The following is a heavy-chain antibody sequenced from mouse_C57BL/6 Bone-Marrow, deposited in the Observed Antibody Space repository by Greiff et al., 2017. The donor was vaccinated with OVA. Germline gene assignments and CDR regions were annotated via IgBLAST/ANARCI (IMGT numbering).Heavy chain of an antibody. V-gene: IGHV5-4*01. CDR2: ISDGGSYT. Sequence: VATISDGGSYTYYPDNVKGRFTISRDNAKNNLYLQMSHLKSEDTAMYYCARDELFFDYWGQGTTLTVSS. J-gene: IGHJ2*01. CDR3: ARDELFFDY.